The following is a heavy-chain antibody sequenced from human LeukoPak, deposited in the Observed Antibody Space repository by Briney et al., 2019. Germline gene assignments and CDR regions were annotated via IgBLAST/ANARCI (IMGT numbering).Heavy chain of an antibody. Sequence: SETLSLTCAVSGYSIARGFSWGWIRQPPGKGLEWIAAISYDGSTDYKSTLQSRLTISRDTSKNEFSLRLTSVTATDTAVYYCVREGAVPGIDPWGQGTLVTVSS. D-gene: IGHD3-16*01. CDR3: VREGAVPGIDP. J-gene: IGHJ5*02. CDR2: ISYDGST. V-gene: IGHV4-38-2*02. CDR1: GYSIARGFS.